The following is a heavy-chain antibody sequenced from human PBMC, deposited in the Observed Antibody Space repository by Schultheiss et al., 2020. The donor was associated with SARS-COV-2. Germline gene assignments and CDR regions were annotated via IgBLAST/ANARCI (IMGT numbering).Heavy chain of an antibody. J-gene: IGHJ6*03. V-gene: IGHV3-23*01. CDR1: GFTFSSYA. CDR2: ISGSGGST. Sequence: GGSLRLSCAASGFTFSSYAMSWVRQAPGKGLEWVSAISGSGGSTYYADSVKGRFTISRDNSKNTLYLQMNSLRAEDTAVYYCARDLDYDYVWGSYRYYYYYMDVWGKGTTVTVSS. D-gene: IGHD3-16*02. CDR3: ARDLDYDYVWGSYRYYYYYMDV.